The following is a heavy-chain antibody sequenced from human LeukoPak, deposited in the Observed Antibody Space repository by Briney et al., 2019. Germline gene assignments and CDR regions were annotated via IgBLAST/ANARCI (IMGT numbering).Heavy chain of an antibody. J-gene: IGHJ4*02. D-gene: IGHD5-18*01. CDR2: ISSSGSTI. CDR1: GFTFSDYY. CDR3: ARADSYGYIGVFDY. V-gene: IGHV3-11*04. Sequence: GGSLRLSCAASGFTFSDYYMSWIRQAPGKGLEGVSYISSSGSTIYYADSVKGRFTISRDNAKNSLYLQMNSLRAEDTAVYYCARADSYGYIGVFDYWGQGTLVTVSS.